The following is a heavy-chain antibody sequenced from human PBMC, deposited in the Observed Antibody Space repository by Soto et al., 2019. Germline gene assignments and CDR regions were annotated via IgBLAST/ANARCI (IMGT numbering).Heavy chain of an antibody. CDR1: GYTFTSYA. CDR2: INAGNGNT. CDR3: ARVRQLKRYYYYYGMDV. Sequence: GASVKVSCKASGYTFTSYAMHWVRQAPGQRLEWMGWINAGNGNTKYSQKFQGRVTITRDTSASTAYMELSSLRSEDTAVYYCARVRQLKRYYYYYGMDVWGQGTTVTVSS. D-gene: IGHD6-13*01. J-gene: IGHJ6*02. V-gene: IGHV1-3*01.